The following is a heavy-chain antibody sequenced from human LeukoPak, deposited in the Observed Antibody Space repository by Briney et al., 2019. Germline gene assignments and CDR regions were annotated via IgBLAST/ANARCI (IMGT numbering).Heavy chain of an antibody. V-gene: IGHV3-48*03. CDR2: ISSSGILI. CDR1: GFTFSNYE. D-gene: IGHD6-19*01. J-gene: IGHJ4*02. Sequence: GGSLRLSXAXSGFTFSNYEXNWVRQAPGKGLEWVSFISSSGILIYYADSVKGRFTISRDNGKNSLFLQMDSLRVEDTAVYYCAKVSGSGWHFDHWGQGTLVTVSS. CDR3: AKVSGSGWHFDH.